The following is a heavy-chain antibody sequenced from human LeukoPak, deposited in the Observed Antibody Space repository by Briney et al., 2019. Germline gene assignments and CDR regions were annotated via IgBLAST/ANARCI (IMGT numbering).Heavy chain of an antibody. CDR2: INSDGSST. CDR3: ATRGYSYGYNGDYFDY. D-gene: IGHD5-18*01. V-gene: IGHV3-74*01. CDR1: GFTFSSYW. J-gene: IGHJ4*02. Sequence: GGSLRLSCAASGFTFSSYWMHWVRQAPGKGLVWVSRINSDGSSTSYADSVKGRFTISRDNAKNTLYLQMNSLRAEDTAVYYCATRGYSYGYNGDYFDYWGQGTLVTVSS.